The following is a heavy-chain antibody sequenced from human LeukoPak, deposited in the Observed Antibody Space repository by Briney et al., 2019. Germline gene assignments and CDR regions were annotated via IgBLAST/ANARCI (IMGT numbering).Heavy chain of an antibody. J-gene: IGHJ4*02. CDR2: ISAYNGNT. CDR3: ARDTGGRYCTNGVCLERSMDVYFDY. CDR1: GYTFTSYG. D-gene: IGHD2-8*01. V-gene: IGHV1-18*01. Sequence: ASVKVSCKASGYTFTSYGISWVRQAPGQGLEWMGWISAYNGNTNYAQKLQGRVTMTTDTSTSTAYVELRSLRSDDTAVYYCARDTGGRYCTNGVCLERSMDVYFDYWGQGTLVTVSS.